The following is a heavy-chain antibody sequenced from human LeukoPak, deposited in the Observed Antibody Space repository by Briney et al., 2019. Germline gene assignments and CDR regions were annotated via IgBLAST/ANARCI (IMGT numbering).Heavy chain of an antibody. V-gene: IGHV4-39*01. CDR3: ARSIVGATRGGIDY. D-gene: IGHD1-26*01. Sequence: SETLSLTCTVSGGSISSSSYYWGWIRQPPGKGLEWIGSIYYSGSTYYNPSLKSRVTISVDTSKNQFSLKLSSVTAADTAVYYCARSIVGATRGGIDYWGQGTLVTVSS. CDR2: IYYSGST. J-gene: IGHJ4*02. CDR1: GGSISSSSYY.